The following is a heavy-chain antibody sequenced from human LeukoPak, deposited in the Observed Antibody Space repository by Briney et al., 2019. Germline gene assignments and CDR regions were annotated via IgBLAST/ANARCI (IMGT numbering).Heavy chain of an antibody. CDR1: GGSITVYY. V-gene: IGHV4-59*12. D-gene: IGHD6-6*01. Sequence: SETLSLTCSVSGGSITVYYWNWIRQSPGKGLEWIGSISYSGSTNYNPSLKSRVAISIDTSKNRFSLKVSSVIAADTAMYYCARGGSRSYTSSTLDYWGQGTLVTVSS. CDR2: ISYSGST. J-gene: IGHJ4*02. CDR3: ARGGSRSYTSSTLDY.